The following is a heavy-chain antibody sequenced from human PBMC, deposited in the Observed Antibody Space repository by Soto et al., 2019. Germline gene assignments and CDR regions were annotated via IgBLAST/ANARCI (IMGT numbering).Heavy chain of an antibody. CDR1: GGSFSGYY. CDR2: INHSGST. D-gene: IGHD6-19*01. Sequence: QVQLQQWGAGLLKPSETLSLTCAVYGGSFSGYYWSWIRQPPGKGLEWIGEINHSGSTNYNPSLKSRVTISVDTSKNQFSLKLSSVTAADTAVYYCARGRTVAGPRDAFDIWGQGTMVTVSS. J-gene: IGHJ3*02. CDR3: ARGRTVAGPRDAFDI. V-gene: IGHV4-34*02.